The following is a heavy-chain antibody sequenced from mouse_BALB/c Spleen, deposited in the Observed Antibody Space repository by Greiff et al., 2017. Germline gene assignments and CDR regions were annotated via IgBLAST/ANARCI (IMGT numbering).Heavy chain of an antibody. J-gene: IGHJ2*01. Sequence: DVKLVESGGGLVQPGGSRKLSCAASGFTFSSFGMHWVRQAPEKGLEWVAYISSGSSTIYYADTVKGRFTISRDNPKNTLFLQMTSLRSEDTAMYYCARGDYPYYFDYWGQGTTLTVSS. CDR2: ISSGSSTI. D-gene: IGHD5-5*01. CDR1: GFTFSSFG. V-gene: IGHV5-17*02. CDR3: ARGDYPYYFDY.